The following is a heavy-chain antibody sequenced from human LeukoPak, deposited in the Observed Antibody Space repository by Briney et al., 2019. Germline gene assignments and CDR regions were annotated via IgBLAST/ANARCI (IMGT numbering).Heavy chain of an antibody. Sequence: GESLKISCKVSGYSFTTYWIGWVRQMPGKGLEWMGIIYPGDSDTRYSPSFVGHVTISADKSISTAYLQWSSLKASDTAMYYCARRPYSSGWQNAFDIWGQGTMVTVSS. CDR2: IYPGDSDT. D-gene: IGHD6-19*01. CDR3: ARRPYSSGWQNAFDI. CDR1: GYSFTTYW. J-gene: IGHJ3*02. V-gene: IGHV5-51*01.